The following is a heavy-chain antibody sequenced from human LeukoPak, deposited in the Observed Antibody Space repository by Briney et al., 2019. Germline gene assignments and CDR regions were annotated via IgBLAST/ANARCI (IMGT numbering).Heavy chain of an antibody. CDR2: ISGSGVGT. CDR3: AKDFQGRETGTKGDYFDY. Sequence: GGSLRLSCVASGFTFSSYTMNWVRQAPGKGLEWVSGISGSGVGTYYADSVKGRFTISRDNSWNTLYLQMSSLRAEDTAVYYCAKDFQGRETGTKGDYFDYWGQGTLVTVSS. J-gene: IGHJ4*02. D-gene: IGHD1-1*01. CDR1: GFTFSSYT. V-gene: IGHV3-23*01.